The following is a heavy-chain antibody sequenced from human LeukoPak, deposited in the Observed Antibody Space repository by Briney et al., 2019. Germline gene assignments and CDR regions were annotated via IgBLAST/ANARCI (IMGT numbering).Heavy chain of an antibody. J-gene: IGHJ4*02. CDR3: ASGLFNYDNSGYSSFYH. D-gene: IGHD3-22*01. V-gene: IGHV3-7*01. Sequence: PGGTLRLSCAASGVTFSSYWMSWVRQAPGKGLEWVAYIKEDGSAKYYVDPVKGRFILSSNTDKKSLYMQMNSRRAEDTAVYYCASGLFNYDNSGYSSFYHWSQGTLVTVSS. CDR2: IKEDGSAK. CDR1: GVTFSSYW.